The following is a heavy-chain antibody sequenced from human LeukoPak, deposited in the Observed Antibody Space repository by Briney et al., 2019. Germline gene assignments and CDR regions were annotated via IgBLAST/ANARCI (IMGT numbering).Heavy chain of an antibody. V-gene: IGHV3-33*06. CDR2: IWYDGTNK. J-gene: IGHJ4*02. CDR1: GFTFSSYG. Sequence: GRSLRLSCSASGFTFSSYGMHWVRQAPGKGLEWVAVIWYDGTNKYYADSVKGRFTISRDNSKNTLYLQMNSLRAEDTAVYYCAKDRGYYRIAYYFDYWGQGTLVTVSS. D-gene: IGHD2/OR15-2a*01. CDR3: AKDRGYYRIAYYFDY.